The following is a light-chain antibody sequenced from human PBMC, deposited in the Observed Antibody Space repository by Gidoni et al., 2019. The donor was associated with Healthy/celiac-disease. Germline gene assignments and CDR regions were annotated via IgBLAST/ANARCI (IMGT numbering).Light chain of an antibody. CDR2: AAS. V-gene: IGKV1-39*01. J-gene: IGKJ1*01. CDR3: QQYYSNPPST. CDR1: QSISGY. Sequence: DIQMTPPLSSLSASVGDRVTITCWASQSISGYLNWYQQKPGKAPKLLIYAASSLQSGVPSRFSGSGSGTDFTLTISSLQPEDFATYYCQQYYSNPPSTFGQGTKVEIK.